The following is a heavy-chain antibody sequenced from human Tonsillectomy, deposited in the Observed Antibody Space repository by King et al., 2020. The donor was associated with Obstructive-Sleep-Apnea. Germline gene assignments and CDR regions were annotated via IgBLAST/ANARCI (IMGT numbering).Heavy chain of an antibody. J-gene: IGHJ6*02. CDR2: IYPGGSET. D-gene: IGHD5-12*01. V-gene: IGHV5-51*01. CDR1: GYTFSNYF. CDR3: ARQRGIVATLGQGLDV. Sequence: QLVQSGAEVNKPGESLKISCQASGYTFSNYFIAWVRQMPGKGLEWVGNIYPGGSETTYSPAFQGQVTISADNSINTAYLQWSSLKASDTAIYYCARQRGIVATLGQGLDVWGQGTTVSVSS.